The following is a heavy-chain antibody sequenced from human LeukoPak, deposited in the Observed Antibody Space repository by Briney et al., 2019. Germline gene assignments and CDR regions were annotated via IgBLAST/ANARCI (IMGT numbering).Heavy chain of an antibody. CDR3: ARDWTAGQYSSSSGDY. Sequence: GGSLRLSCAASGFTFSSYAMHWVRQAPGKGLEWVAVISYDGSNKYYADSVKGRFTISRDNSKNTLYLQMNSLRAEDTAVYYCARDWTAGQYSSSSGDYWGQGTLVTVSS. D-gene: IGHD6-13*01. V-gene: IGHV3-30-3*01. J-gene: IGHJ4*02. CDR2: ISYDGSNK. CDR1: GFTFSSYA.